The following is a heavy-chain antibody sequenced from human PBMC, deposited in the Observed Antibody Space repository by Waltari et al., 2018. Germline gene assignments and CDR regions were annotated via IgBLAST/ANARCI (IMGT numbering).Heavy chain of an antibody. CDR1: GGSISSSNW. Sequence: KPSGTLSLTCAVSGGSISSSNWWSWVRQPPGKGLEWIGEIYHSGSTNYNPSLKSRVTISVDKSKNQFSLKLSSVTAADTAVYYCARPLGIRRSNWYFDLWGRGTLVTVSS. J-gene: IGHJ2*01. CDR2: IYHSGST. D-gene: IGHD7-27*01. V-gene: IGHV4-4*02. CDR3: ARPLGIRRSNWYFDL.